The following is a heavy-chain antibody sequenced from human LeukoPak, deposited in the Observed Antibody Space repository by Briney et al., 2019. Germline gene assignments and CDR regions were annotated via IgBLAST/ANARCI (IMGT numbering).Heavy chain of an antibody. Sequence: SETLSLTCTVSGGSISSYYWSWIRQPPGKGLEWIGEINHSGSTNYNPSLKSRVTISVDTSKNQFSLKLSSVTAADTAVYYCARGSRFLYYFDYWGQGTLVTVSS. CDR1: GGSISSYY. CDR3: ARGSRFLYYFDY. D-gene: IGHD3-3*01. CDR2: INHSGST. J-gene: IGHJ4*02. V-gene: IGHV4-34*01.